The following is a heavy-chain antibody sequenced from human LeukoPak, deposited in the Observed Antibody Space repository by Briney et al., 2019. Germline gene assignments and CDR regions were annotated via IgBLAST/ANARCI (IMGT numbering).Heavy chain of an antibody. CDR2: ICYNGKKK. Sequence: GGSLRLSCAASGFTFSTYAMHWVRQAPGKGLEWVALICYNGKKKHYADSVKGRFTISRDNSKNTLYLQMNSLRADNTAVYYCVRDPSNSGWAFDYWGEGALVTVSS. J-gene: IGHJ4*02. V-gene: IGHV3-33*01. CDR3: VRDPSNSGWAFDY. D-gene: IGHD6-19*01. CDR1: GFTFSTYA.